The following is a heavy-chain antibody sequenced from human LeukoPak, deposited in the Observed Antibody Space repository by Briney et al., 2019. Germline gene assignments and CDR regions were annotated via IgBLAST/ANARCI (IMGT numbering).Heavy chain of an antibody. Sequence: ASVKVSCKASGGTFSSYAISWVRQAPGQGLEWMGRIIPILGIANYAQKFQGRVTITADKSTSTAYMELSSLRSEDTAVYYCARDPYYYDSSGTWGQGTMVTVSS. V-gene: IGHV1-69*04. CDR3: ARDPYYYDSSGT. CDR1: GGTFSSYA. CDR2: IIPILGIA. D-gene: IGHD3-22*01. J-gene: IGHJ3*01.